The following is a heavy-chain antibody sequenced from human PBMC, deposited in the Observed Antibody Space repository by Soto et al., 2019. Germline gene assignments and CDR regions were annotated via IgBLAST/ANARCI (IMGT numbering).Heavy chain of an antibody. D-gene: IGHD6-19*01. CDR1: GGSISSSSYY. Sequence: QLQLQESGPGLVKPSETLSLTCTVSGGSISSSSYYWGWIRQPPGKGLEWIGSIYYSGSTYYNPSLKSRVTISVDTSKNQFSLKLSSVTAADTAVYYCARRGGQWLDWFDPWGQGTLVTVSS. J-gene: IGHJ5*02. V-gene: IGHV4-39*01. CDR3: ARRGGQWLDWFDP. CDR2: IYYSGST.